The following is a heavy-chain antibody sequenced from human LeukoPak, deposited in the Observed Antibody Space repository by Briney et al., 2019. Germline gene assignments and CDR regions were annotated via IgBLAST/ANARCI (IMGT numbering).Heavy chain of an antibody. J-gene: IGHJ5*01. CDR1: GFTFSSYA. Sequence: GGSLRLSCAASGFTFSSYAMSWVRQAPGKGLEWVSSISSRSSYIFYADSVKGRFTISRDNAKKSLYLQMNSLRAEDTAVYFCVKTFQYSSNWYDYWGQGTLVTVSS. D-gene: IGHD6-6*01. V-gene: IGHV3-21*04. CDR3: VKTFQYSSNWYDY. CDR2: ISSRSSYI.